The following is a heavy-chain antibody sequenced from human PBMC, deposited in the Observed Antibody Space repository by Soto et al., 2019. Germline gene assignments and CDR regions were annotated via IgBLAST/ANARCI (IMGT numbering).Heavy chain of an antibody. Sequence: GSLRLSCAASGFTFSSYAMSWVRQAPGKGLEWVSAISGSGGSTYYADSVKGRFTISRDNSKNTLYLQMNSLRAEDTAVYYCAKDFFPRYFDWLLFDFEYWGQGTLVTVSS. D-gene: IGHD3-9*01. J-gene: IGHJ4*02. CDR2: ISGSGGST. V-gene: IGHV3-23*01. CDR3: AKDFFPRYFDWLLFDFEY. CDR1: GFTFSSYA.